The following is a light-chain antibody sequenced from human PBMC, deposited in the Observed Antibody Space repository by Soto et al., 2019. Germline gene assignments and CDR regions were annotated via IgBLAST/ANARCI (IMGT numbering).Light chain of an antibody. Sequence: EIVLTQSPGTLSLSPGERATFSCRASQSVSSRFLAWYQQKPGQAPRLLIYGASNRATGIPDRFSGSGSGTDFTLAISRLEPEDSAVYYCHYYDGSPPFPFGPGTKLDIK. V-gene: IGKV3-20*01. CDR1: QSVSSRF. CDR2: GAS. CDR3: HYYDGSPPFP. J-gene: IGKJ3*01.